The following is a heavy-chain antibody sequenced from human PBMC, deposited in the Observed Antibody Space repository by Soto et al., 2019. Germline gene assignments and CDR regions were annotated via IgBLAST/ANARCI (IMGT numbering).Heavy chain of an antibody. J-gene: IGHJ5*02. D-gene: IGHD6-19*01. CDR2: IYYSGST. CDR1: GGSISSGGYY. CDR3: ARGWLVGFGWFDP. V-gene: IGHV4-31*03. Sequence: SETLSLTCTVSGGSISSGGYYWSWIRQHPGKGLEWIGYIYYSGSTYYNPSLKGRVTISVDTSKNQFSLKLSSVTAADTAVYYCARGWLVGFGWFDPWGQGTLVTVSS.